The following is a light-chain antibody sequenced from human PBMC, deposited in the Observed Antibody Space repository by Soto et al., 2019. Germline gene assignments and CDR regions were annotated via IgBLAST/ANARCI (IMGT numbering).Light chain of an antibody. CDR2: EVS. CDR3: SSYTSSSTYV. V-gene: IGLV2-14*01. Sequence: QSVLTQPASVSGSPGQSITISCTGTSSDVGGYNYVSWYQQHPGKAPKPMIYEVSNRPSGVSNRFSGSKSGNTASLTISGLQAEDEADYYCSSYTSSSTYVFGTG. J-gene: IGLJ1*01. CDR1: SSDVGGYNY.